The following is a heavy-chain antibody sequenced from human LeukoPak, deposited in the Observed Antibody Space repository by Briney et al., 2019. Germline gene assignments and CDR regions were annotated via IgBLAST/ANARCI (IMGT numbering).Heavy chain of an antibody. D-gene: IGHD3-22*01. CDR3: ARGHYYDSSQSL. Sequence: SETLSLTCAVSGGSISSSSYYWGWIRQPPGKGLEWIGYIYYSGSTNYNPSLKSRVTISVDTSKNQFSLKLSSVTAADTAVYYCARGHYYDSSQSLWGQGTLVTVSS. J-gene: IGHJ4*02. CDR1: GGSISSSSYY. CDR2: IYYSGST. V-gene: IGHV4-61*05.